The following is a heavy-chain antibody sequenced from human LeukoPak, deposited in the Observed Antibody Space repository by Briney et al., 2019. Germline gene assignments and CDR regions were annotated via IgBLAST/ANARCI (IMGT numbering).Heavy chain of an antibody. CDR2: LSGSGITT. J-gene: IGHJ4*01. CDR1: GFTFSNSA. D-gene: IGHD6-19*01. Sequence: GGSLRLSCAASGFTFSNSAMSWVRQAPGKGLEWVSTLSGSGITTYYADSVKGRFTISRDNSKNTLYLQMNSQRAEDTAVYYCAKGIYSSGWSYFDYWGHGTLVTVSS. CDR3: AKGIYSSGWSYFDY. V-gene: IGHV3-23*01.